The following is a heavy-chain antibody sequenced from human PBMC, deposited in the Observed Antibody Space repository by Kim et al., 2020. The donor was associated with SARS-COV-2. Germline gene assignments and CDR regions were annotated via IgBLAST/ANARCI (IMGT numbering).Heavy chain of an antibody. CDR2: IYYSGST. CDR1: GGSVSSGSYY. V-gene: IGHV4-61*01. J-gene: IGHJ5*02. D-gene: IGHD3-22*01. CDR3: ARDSTYYYDSSGYFNWFDP. Sequence: SETLSLTCTVSGGSVSSGSYYWSWIRQPPGKGLEWIGYIYYSGSTNYNPSLKSRVTISVDTSKNQFSLKLSSVTAADTAVYYCARDSTYYYDSSGYFNWFDPWGQGTLVTVSS.